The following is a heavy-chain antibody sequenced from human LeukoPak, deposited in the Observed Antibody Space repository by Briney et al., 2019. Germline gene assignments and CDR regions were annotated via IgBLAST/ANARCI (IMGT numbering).Heavy chain of an antibody. Sequence: GASVKVSCKASGYTFTGYYMHWVRQAPGQGLEWMGWISTYNGNTNYAQKLQGRVTMTIDTPTSTAYMELRSLRSDDTAVYYCARVTPFDYWGQGTLVTVSS. J-gene: IGHJ4*02. D-gene: IGHD2-15*01. CDR3: ARVTPFDY. CDR2: ISTYNGNT. CDR1: GYTFTGYY. V-gene: IGHV1-18*04.